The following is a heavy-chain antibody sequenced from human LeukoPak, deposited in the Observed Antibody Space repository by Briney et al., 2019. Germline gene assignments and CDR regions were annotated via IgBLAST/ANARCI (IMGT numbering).Heavy chain of an antibody. Sequence: SETLSLTCTVSGGSIYNYYGSWFRQPGGKGLEWIGRIYGGGSASYSLSLTSRVTMSANTSKNQLSLKLTSVTAADTAVYYCTREPLPWGQGILVTVSS. J-gene: IGHJ5*02. CDR2: IYGGGSA. CDR3: TREPLP. V-gene: IGHV4-4*07. CDR1: GGSIYNYY.